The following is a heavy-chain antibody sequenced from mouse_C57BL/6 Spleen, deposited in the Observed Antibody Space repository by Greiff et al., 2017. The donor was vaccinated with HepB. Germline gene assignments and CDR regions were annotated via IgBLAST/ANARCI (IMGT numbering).Heavy chain of an antibody. CDR1: GYTFTNYW. J-gene: IGHJ4*01. D-gene: IGHD2-1*01. Sequence: VQLQQSGAELVRPGTSVKMSCKASGYTFTNYWIGWAKQRPGHGLEWIGDIYPGGGYTNYNEKFKGKATLTADKSSSTAYMQFSSLTSEDSAIYYCARRGDLLWYAMDYWGQGTSVTVSS. V-gene: IGHV1-63*01. CDR2: IYPGGGYT. CDR3: ARRGDLLWYAMDY.